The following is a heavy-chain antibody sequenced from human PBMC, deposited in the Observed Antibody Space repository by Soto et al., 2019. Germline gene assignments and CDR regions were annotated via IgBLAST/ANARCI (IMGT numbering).Heavy chain of an antibody. Sequence: QVQLQESGPGLVKPSQTLSLMCTVSGAPISGGNYHWSWIRQPPGKGLEWIGRIHNNGVVHYSPSFRGRATMSIDTSSNHFSLNLQSATAADTAVYYCARESGENWTYEAHWGQGTLVTVSS. CDR3: ARESGENWTYEAH. CDR2: IHNNGVV. V-gene: IGHV4-61*02. CDR1: GAPISGGNYH. D-gene: IGHD1-7*01. J-gene: IGHJ1*01.